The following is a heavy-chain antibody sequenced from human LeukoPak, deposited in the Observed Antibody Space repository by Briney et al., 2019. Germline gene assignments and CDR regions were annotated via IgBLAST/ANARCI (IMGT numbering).Heavy chain of an antibody. J-gene: IGHJ4*02. CDR1: GGSFSGYY. D-gene: IGHD3-3*01. Sequence: SETLSLTCAVYGGSFSGYYWSWIRQPPGKGLGWIGEINHSGSTNYNPSLKSRVTISVDTSKNQFSLKLSSVTAADTAVYYCARVGLTQLNEWLFAFDYWGQGTLVTVSS. V-gene: IGHV4-34*01. CDR2: INHSGST. CDR3: ARVGLTQLNEWLFAFDY.